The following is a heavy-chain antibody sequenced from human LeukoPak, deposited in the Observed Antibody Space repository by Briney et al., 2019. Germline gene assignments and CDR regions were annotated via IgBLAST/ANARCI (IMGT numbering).Heavy chain of an antibody. CDR2: INPNSGGT. Sequence: GASVKVSCKASGYTFTCYYLHWVRQAPGHGLEGMGWINPNSGGTNYARKFHGRVTMPRHTSSPTAYMDLSRQRSDDTAVYYCVRGPYRGGYSNFDYWVEGRLVTVCS. CDR1: GYTFTCYY. J-gene: IGHJ4*02. V-gene: IGHV1-2*02. CDR3: VRGPYRGGYSNFDY. D-gene: IGHD3-10*01.